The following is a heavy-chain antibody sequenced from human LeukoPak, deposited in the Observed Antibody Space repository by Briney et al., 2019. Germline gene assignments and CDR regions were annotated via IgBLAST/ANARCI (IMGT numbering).Heavy chain of an antibody. CDR1: GFTFSSYG. CDR2: ISYDGSNK. CDR3: ANERSTLVSDAFDI. Sequence: GRSLRLSCAASGFTFSSYGMHWVRQAPGKGLEWVAVISYDGSNKYYADSVKGRLTISRDNSKNTLYLQMNSLRAEDTAVYYCANERSTLVSDAFDIWGQGTMVTVSS. V-gene: IGHV3-30*18. J-gene: IGHJ3*02.